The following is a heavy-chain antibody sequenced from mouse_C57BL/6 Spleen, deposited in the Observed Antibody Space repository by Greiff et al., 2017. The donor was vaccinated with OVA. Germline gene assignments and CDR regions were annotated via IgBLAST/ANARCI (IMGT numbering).Heavy chain of an antibody. CDR1: GFTFSSYG. CDR2: ISSGGSYT. D-gene: IGHD1-1*01. J-gene: IGHJ2*01. CDR3: ARDYYGSIYFDY. V-gene: IGHV5-6*01. Sequence: VQLKESGGDLVKPGGSLKLSCAASGFTFSSYGMSWVRQTPDKRLEWVATISSGGSYTYYPDSVKGRFTISRDNAKNTLYLQMSSLKSEDTAMYYCARDYYGSIYFDYWGQGTTLTVSS.